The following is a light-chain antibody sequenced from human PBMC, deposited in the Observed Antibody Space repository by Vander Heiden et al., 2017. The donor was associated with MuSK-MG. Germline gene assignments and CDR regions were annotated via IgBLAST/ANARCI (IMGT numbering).Light chain of an antibody. J-gene: IGKJ1*01. CDR1: QTVSSIF. V-gene: IGKV3-20*01. CDR2: GAS. CDR3: HQDGSSPRT. Sequence: EIVLTQSPGTLSLSPGERATLSCRASQTVSSIFLAWYQQKPGQAPRLLIYGASNRATGIPDRFSGSGSGTDFTLTISRLEPEDYAVYFCHQDGSSPRTFGQGTKVDIK.